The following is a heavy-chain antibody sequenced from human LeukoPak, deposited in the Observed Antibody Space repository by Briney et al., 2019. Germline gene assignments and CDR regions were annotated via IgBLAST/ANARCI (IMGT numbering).Heavy chain of an antibody. CDR3: AASTKHTAMVDY. V-gene: IGHV3-21*01. CDR2: IGSSSTYI. D-gene: IGHD5-18*01. J-gene: IGHJ4*02. Sequence: GGSLRLSCPASGFTFSSYAMSWVRQAPGKGLEWVSSIGSSSTYIYYADSVKGRFTISRDNAKNSLYLQMNSLRAEDTAVYYCAASTKHTAMVDYWGQGTLVTVSS. CDR1: GFTFSSYA.